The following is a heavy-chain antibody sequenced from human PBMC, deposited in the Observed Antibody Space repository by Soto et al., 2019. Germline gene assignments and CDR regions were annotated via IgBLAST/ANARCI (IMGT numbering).Heavy chain of an antibody. V-gene: IGHV3-30*09. Sequence: GSLRLSCAPSGFTLRSYAGDRVRKAPGKGLEWVAVISYDGSNKYYADSVKGRFAISRDNSENTLDLQMNSLRAEDTAVYYCARTVCSGRSCYSPWLDYWGQGTLVTVSS. J-gene: IGHJ4*02. CDR1: GFTLRSYA. CDR2: ISYDGSNK. CDR3: ARTVCSGRSCYSPWLDY. D-gene: IGHD2-15*01.